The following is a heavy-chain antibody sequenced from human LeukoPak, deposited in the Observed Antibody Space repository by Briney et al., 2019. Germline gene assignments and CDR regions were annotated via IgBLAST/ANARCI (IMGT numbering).Heavy chain of an antibody. CDR2: IYSGGST. CDR3: ARDFADSSGY. CDR1: GFTFSSFG. V-gene: IGHV3-53*01. J-gene: IGHJ4*02. Sequence: GGSLTLSCAASGFTFSSFGMHWVRQAPGKGLEWVSVIYSGGSTYYADSVKGRFTISRDNPKNTLYLQMNSLRAEDTAVYYCARDFADSSGYWGQGTLVTVSS. D-gene: IGHD3-22*01.